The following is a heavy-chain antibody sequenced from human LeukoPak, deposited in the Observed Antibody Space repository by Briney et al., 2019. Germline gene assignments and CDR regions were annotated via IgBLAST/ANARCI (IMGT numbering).Heavy chain of an antibody. Sequence: EASVTVSCKSSGYTFIDHYMHWVRQAPGQGLEWMGWINPKSGDTNYAQTLQGRVTMTRDTSISTVYMELSGLTSDDTALYYCATEGQYYYYLDVWGKGTTVTVSS. CDR1: GYTFIDHY. CDR3: ATEGQYYYYLDV. J-gene: IGHJ6*03. CDR2: INPKSGDT. V-gene: IGHV1-2*02. D-gene: IGHD4-11*01.